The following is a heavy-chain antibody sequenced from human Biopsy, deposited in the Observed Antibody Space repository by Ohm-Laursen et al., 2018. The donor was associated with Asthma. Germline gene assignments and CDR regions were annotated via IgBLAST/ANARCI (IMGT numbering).Heavy chain of an antibody. V-gene: IGHV3-30*03. CDR2: ISYDGSNK. D-gene: IGHD2-2*01. CDR3: ARDEAVVVPAAIPVNWFDP. CDR1: GFTFSSYG. J-gene: IGHJ5*02. Sequence: SLRLSCAASGFTFSSYGMHWVRQAPGKGLEWVAVISYDGSNKYYADSVKGRFTISRDNSKNTLYLQMNSLRAEDTAVYYCARDEAVVVPAAIPVNWFDPWGQGTLVTVSS.